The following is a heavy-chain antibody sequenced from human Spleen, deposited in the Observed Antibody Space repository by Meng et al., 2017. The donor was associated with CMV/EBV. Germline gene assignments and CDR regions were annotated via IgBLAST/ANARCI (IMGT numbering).Heavy chain of an antibody. J-gene: IGHJ4*02. CDR1: GGTFRSYA. CDR3: ASTPPGSTAYLDY. V-gene: IGHV1-46*01. CDR2: INPSGGST. D-gene: IGHD1-26*01. Sequence: ASVKVSCKASGGTFRSYAISWVRQAPGQGLEWMGIINPSGGSTSYAQKFQGRVTMTRDTSTSTVYMELSSLRSEDTAVYYCASTPPGSTAYLDYWGQGTLVTVSS.